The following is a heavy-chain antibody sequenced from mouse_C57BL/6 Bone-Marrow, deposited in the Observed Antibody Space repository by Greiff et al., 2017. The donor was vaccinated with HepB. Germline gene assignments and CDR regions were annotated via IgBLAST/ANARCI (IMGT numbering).Heavy chain of an antibody. V-gene: IGHV1-64*01. CDR2: IHPNSGST. J-gene: IGHJ1*03. CDR1: GYTFTSYW. Sequence: QVHVKQPGAELVKPGASVKLSCKASGYTFTSYWMHWVKQRPGQGLEWIGMIHPNSGSTNYNEKFKSKATLTVDKSSSTAYMQLSSLTSEDSAVYYCARSSVVYYYGSSHWYFDVWGTGTTVTVSS. D-gene: IGHD1-1*01. CDR3: ARSSVVYYYGSSHWYFDV.